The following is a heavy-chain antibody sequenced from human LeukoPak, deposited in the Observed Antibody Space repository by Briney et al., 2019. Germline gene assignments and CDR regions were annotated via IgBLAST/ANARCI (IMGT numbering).Heavy chain of an antibody. CDR2: INHSGST. J-gene: IGHJ4*02. CDR3: ARSGGITGTSY. Sequence: SETLSLTCAVNGGSFSGYYWSWIRQPPGKGLEWIGEINHSGSTNYNPSLKSRVTISVDTSKNQFSLKLSSVTAADTAVYYCARSGGITGTSYWGQGTLVTVSS. V-gene: IGHV4-34*01. D-gene: IGHD1-7*01. CDR1: GGSFSGYY.